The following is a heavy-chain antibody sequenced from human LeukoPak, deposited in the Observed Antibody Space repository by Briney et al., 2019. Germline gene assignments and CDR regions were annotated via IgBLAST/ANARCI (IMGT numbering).Heavy chain of an antibody. CDR1: GFTFRNYA. CDR3: AKQQWLQPYDAFDF. V-gene: IGHV3-23*01. Sequence: PGGSLRLSCVASGFTFRNYAMTWVRQAPGKGLEWVSIITSGGSTYYADPVKGRFTISRDNSKNTVYLQVNSLRAEDTAVYYCAKQQWLQPYDAFDFWGQGTMVTVSS. D-gene: IGHD6-19*01. J-gene: IGHJ3*01. CDR2: ITSGGST.